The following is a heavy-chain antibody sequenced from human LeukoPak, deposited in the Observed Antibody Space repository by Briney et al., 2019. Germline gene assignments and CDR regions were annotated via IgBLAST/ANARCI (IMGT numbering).Heavy chain of an antibody. CDR2: ISSSGSTI. D-gene: IGHD4-17*01. J-gene: IGHJ4*02. CDR3: ARDPPPNTVTDFDY. Sequence: PGGSLRFSCAASGFTFSSYEMNWVRQAPGKGLEWVSYISSSGSTIYYADSVKGRFTISRDNAKNSLYLQMNSLRAEDTAVYYCARDPPPNTVTDFDYWGQGTLVTVSS. V-gene: IGHV3-48*03. CDR1: GFTFSSYE.